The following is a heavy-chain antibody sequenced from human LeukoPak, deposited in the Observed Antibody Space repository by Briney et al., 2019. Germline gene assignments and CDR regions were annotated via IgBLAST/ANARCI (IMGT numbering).Heavy chain of an antibody. D-gene: IGHD3-3*01. Sequence: GGSLRLSCAASGFTFSSYSMNWVRQAPGKRLEWVSSISSSSSYIYYAVSVKGRFTISRDNAKNSLYLQMNSLRAEDTAVYYCARDDNKGVRFGVVIYDYWGQGTLVTVSS. CDR1: GFTFSSYS. CDR3: ARDDNKGVRFGVVIYDY. CDR2: ISSSSSYI. V-gene: IGHV3-21*01. J-gene: IGHJ4*02.